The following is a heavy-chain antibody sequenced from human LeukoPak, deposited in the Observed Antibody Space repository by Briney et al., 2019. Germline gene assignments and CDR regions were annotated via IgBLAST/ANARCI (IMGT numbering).Heavy chain of an antibody. J-gene: IGHJ4*02. CDR2: IYYTGTT. V-gene: IGHV4-59*01. D-gene: IGHD2-2*01. CDR1: GGSTSSYY. CDR3: ARDSSLVPAVWVY. Sequence: SETLSLTCTDSGGSTSSYYWTWIRQPPGKGLEWIGHIYYTGTTTYNPSLNSRVTISRDTSKNHFSLKLASVTPADTAVYYWARDSSLVPAVWVYWGQGTLVIVSS.